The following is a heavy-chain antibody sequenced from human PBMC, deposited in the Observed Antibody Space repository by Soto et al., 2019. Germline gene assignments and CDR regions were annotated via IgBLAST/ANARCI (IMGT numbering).Heavy chain of an antibody. CDR2: ISAYNGKT. Sequence: GASVKVSCKASGYTFSSYGITWVRQAPGQGLEWMGGISAYNGKTNYAQKFQDRATITADTSTSTAYMELSSLRSEDTAVYYCARDSTTVTPSGSDYWGKETLVTVSS. CDR3: ARDSTTVTPSGSDY. J-gene: IGHJ4*02. D-gene: IGHD4-4*01. CDR1: GYTFSSYG. V-gene: IGHV1-18*01.